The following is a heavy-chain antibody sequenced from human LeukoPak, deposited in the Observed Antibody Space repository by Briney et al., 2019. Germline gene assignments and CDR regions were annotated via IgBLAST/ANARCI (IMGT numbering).Heavy chain of an antibody. CDR2: IYYSGST. CDR3: ARLEGIAAAGGLDY. V-gene: IGHV4-59*01. CDR1: GGSISSYY. D-gene: IGHD6-13*01. Sequence: PSEPLSLTCTVPGGSISSYYWSWIRQPPGKGLEWIGYIYYSGSTNYNPSLKSRVTISVDTSKNQFSLKLSSVTAADTAVYYCARLEGIAAAGGLDYWGQGTLVTVSS. J-gene: IGHJ4*02.